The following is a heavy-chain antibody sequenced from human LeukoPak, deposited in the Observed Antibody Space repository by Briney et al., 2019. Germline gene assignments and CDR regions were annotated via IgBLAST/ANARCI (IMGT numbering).Heavy chain of an antibody. CDR3: ASDYSKWAEGENYFDY. Sequence: RASQTLSLTCTVSGSSISSGSYYWAWIRQPPGKGLEWIGSIYYSGSTYYNPSLESRVTMSVDTSKSQFSLKVRSVTAADTAVYYCASDYSKWAEGENYFDYWGQGTLVIVSS. CDR1: GSSISSGSYY. J-gene: IGHJ4*02. V-gene: IGHV4-39*07. D-gene: IGHD1-26*01. CDR2: IYYSGST.